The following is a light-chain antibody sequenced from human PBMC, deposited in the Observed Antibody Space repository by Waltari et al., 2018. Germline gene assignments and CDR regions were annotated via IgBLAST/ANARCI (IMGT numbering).Light chain of an antibody. Sequence: DIQLTQSPSSLSASVGDRVTITCRASQSISNYLNWYQQKPGKAPKVVISAASSLQSGVPSRFSGSESGTAFTLTISSLQPEDFATYYCQQCYSTPLTFGGGTKVE. J-gene: IGKJ4*01. CDR1: QSISNY. V-gene: IGKV1-39*01. CDR2: AAS. CDR3: QQCYSTPLT.